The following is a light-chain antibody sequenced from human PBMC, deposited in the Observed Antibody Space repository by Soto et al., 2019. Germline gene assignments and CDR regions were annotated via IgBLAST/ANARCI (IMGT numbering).Light chain of an antibody. J-gene: IGKJ2*01. CDR1: QSVRSN. V-gene: IGKV3-15*01. Sequence: EIVITQSPATLSVSPGERATLSCRASQSVRSNLAWYQQKPGQAPRLLIYGASTRATGIPARFSGSGSGTEFTLTISSLQSEDFAVYYCQQYNNWPPKYTFGQGTKVDIK. CDR3: QQYNNWPPKYT. CDR2: GAS.